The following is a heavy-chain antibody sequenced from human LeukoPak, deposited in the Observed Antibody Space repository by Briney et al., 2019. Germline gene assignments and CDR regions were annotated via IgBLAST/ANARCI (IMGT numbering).Heavy chain of an antibody. CDR2: IWYDGSNK. D-gene: IGHD2/OR15-2a*01. CDR3: ARDRSMSGWYIDL. V-gene: IGHV3-33*01. CDR1: GFTFSSYG. J-gene: IGHJ2*01. Sequence: GGSLRLSCAASGFTFSSYGMHWVRQAPGKGLEWVAVIWYDGSNKYYPDSVQGRFTISRDNSKNTLYLQVNSLRAEDTAVCYCARDRSMSGWYIDLWGRGTLVTVSS.